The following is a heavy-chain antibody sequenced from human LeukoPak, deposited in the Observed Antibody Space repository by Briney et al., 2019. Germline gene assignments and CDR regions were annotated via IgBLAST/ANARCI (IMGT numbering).Heavy chain of an antibody. CDR2: IWYDGSNK. D-gene: IGHD2/OR15-2a*01. CDR3: ARDRSMSGWYIDL. V-gene: IGHV3-33*01. CDR1: GFTFSSYG. J-gene: IGHJ2*01. Sequence: GGSLRLSCAASGFTFSSYGMHWVRQAPGKGLEWVAVIWYDGSNKYYPDSVQGRFTISRDNSKNTLYLQVNSLRAEDTAVCYCARDRSMSGWYIDLWGRGTLVTVSS.